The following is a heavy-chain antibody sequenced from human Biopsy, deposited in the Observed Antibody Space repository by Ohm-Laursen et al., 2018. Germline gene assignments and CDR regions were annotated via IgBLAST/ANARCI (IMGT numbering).Heavy chain of an antibody. D-gene: IGHD3-22*01. CDR1: GYTFTGYH. CDR2: INAKTGDT. V-gene: IGHV1-2*02. CDR3: TRGGYYYDSLAYYYWFDP. Sequence: ASVKVSCKASGYTFTGYHVHWVRQTPGQGLEWMGWINAKTGDTNYAQKFQGRVTMTRDTSISTAYVDLSSLRSDDTAVYYCTRGGYYYDSLAYYYWFDPWGQGTLVTVSS. J-gene: IGHJ5*02.